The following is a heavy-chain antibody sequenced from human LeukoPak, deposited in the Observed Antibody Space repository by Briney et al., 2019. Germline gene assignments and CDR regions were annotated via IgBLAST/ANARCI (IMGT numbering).Heavy chain of an antibody. CDR3: ARDRGYSSFDY. J-gene: IGHJ4*02. Sequence: GGSLRLSCAAYGFTFSDSWMTWVRQAPGKDLEWVATINPDGSKVAYVGSVKGRFTISRDNAKNSVYLQMSSLRVEETGVFYCARDRGYSSFDYWGQGALVAVSS. CDR1: GFTFSDSW. CDR2: INPDGSKV. D-gene: IGHD2-15*01. V-gene: IGHV3-7*01.